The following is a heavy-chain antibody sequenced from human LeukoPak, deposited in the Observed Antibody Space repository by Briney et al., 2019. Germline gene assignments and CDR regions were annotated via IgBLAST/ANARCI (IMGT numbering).Heavy chain of an antibody. D-gene: IGHD4-17*01. J-gene: IGHJ4*02. V-gene: IGHV3-33*01. CDR2: TWYDGSSK. Sequence: GRPLRLSCAASGFPFSCYGMLWVRQAPGKGLEWVALTWYDGSSKYYADSVKGRFTISRDNSKNTLCLQMNSLRAEDTAVYYCARYYGDSYYFDYWGQGTLVTVSS. CDR1: GFPFSCYG. CDR3: ARYYGDSYYFDY.